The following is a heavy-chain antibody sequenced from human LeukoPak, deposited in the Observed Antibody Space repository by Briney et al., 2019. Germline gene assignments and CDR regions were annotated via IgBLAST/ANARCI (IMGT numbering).Heavy chain of an antibody. CDR3: ARGTTSSYCSGGSCYSRPHYFDY. CDR1: GYTFTTYG. V-gene: IGHV1-18*01. CDR2: ISTYNGNT. D-gene: IGHD2-15*01. Sequence: ASVKVSCKASGYTFTTYGISWVRQAPGQGLEWMGWISTYNGNTKYEQKLQGRVTMTTDTSTSTAYMELRSLRSDDTAVYYCARGTTSSYCSGGSCYSRPHYFDYWGQGTLVTVSS. J-gene: IGHJ4*02.